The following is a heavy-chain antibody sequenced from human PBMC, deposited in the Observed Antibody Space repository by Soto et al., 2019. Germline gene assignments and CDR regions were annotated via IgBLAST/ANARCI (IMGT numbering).Heavy chain of an antibody. CDR3: ARKNYYYYYMDV. CDR2: IDWDDDK. J-gene: IGHJ6*03. Sequence: ASGPTLVNPTQTLTLTCTFSGFSLSTSGMCVSWIRQPPGKALEWLARIDWDDDKYYSTSLKTRLTISKDTSKNQVVLTMTNMDPVDTATYYCARKNYYYYYMDVWGKGTTVTVSS. V-gene: IGHV2-70*11. CDR1: GFSLSTSGMC.